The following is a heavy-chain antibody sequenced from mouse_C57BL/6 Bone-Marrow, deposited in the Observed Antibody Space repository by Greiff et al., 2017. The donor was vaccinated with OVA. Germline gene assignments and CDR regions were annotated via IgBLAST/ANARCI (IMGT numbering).Heavy chain of an antibody. CDR3: AREGSTPY. CDR1: GFTFSSYA. Sequence: EVMLVESGGGLVKPGGSLKLSCAASGFTFSSYAMSWVRQTPEKRLEWVATISDGGSYTYYPDNVKGRFTISRDNAKNNLYLQMSHLKSEDTAMYYCAREGSTPYWGQGTTLTVSS. J-gene: IGHJ2*01. CDR2: ISDGGSYT. D-gene: IGHD5-1*01. V-gene: IGHV5-4*01.